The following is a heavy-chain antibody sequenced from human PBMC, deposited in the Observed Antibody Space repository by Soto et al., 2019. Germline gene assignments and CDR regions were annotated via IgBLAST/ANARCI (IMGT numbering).Heavy chain of an antibody. CDR2: IWYDGSNK. CDR1: GFSFYSYG. D-gene: IGHD6-19*01. V-gene: IGHV3-33*01. CDR3: ARDSPRSVAGPLIYY. Sequence: PGGSMKLSSAASGFSFYSYGMDWVRQAPGKGLEWVAVIWYDGSNKYYADSVKGRFTISRDNSKNTLYLQMNSLRAEDTAVYYCARDSPRSVAGPLIYYWGQGTLVTVS. J-gene: IGHJ4*02.